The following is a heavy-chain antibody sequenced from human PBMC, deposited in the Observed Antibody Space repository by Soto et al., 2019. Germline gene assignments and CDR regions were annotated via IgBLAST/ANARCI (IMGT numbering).Heavy chain of an antibody. V-gene: IGHV3-30*18. CDR1: GFTFSSYG. CDR2: ISYDGGYK. D-gene: IGHD6-13*01. Sequence: GGSLRLSCAASGFTFSSYGMHWVRQAPGKGLEWVAVISYDGGYKYSADSVKGRFTISRDNSKNTLYLQMNSLRAEDTAVYYCAKEAPYSSSWTPNFDYWGQGTLVTVSS. CDR3: AKEAPYSSSWTPNFDY. J-gene: IGHJ4*02.